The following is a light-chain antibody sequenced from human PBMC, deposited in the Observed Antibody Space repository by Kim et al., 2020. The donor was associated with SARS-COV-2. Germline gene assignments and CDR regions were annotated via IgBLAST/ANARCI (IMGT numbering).Light chain of an antibody. J-gene: IGLJ2*01. CDR3: SSYAGTNNVI. V-gene: IGLV2-8*01. CDR1: SSDIGTYNH. CDR2: DVS. Sequence: QSALTQPPSASGSPGQSVAISCTGTSSDIGTYNHVSWYQQHPGKAPKLLIYDVSKRPSGVPDRFSACKSGNTASLTVSGLQAEDEADYYCSSYAGTNNVIFGGGTQLTVL.